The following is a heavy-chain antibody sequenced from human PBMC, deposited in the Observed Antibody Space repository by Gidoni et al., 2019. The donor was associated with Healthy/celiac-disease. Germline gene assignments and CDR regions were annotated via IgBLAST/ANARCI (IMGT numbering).Heavy chain of an antibody. D-gene: IGHD3-22*01. CDR2: IYYSGST. Sequence: QVQLQESGSGLVKPSATLSLTCTVSGGPISSYYWSWIRQPPGKRLEWIGYIYYSGSTNYNPSLKSRVTISVDTSKNQFSLKLSSVTAADTAVYYCASSYYYDSSGSRAEYFQHWGQGTLVTVSS. CDR3: ASSYYYDSSGSRAEYFQH. J-gene: IGHJ1*01. CDR1: GGPISSYY. V-gene: IGHV4-59*01.